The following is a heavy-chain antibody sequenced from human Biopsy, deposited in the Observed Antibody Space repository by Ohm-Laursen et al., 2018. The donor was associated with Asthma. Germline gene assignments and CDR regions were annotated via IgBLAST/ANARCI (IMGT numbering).Heavy chain of an antibody. CDR3: ARLADCSGGACHSYGWFDP. CDR2: VSHTGST. CDR1: GGSIRSHD. V-gene: IGHV4-59*11. D-gene: IGHD2-15*01. Sequence: GTLSLTCTVSGGSIRSHDWTWIRLPPGKGLEYIGDVSHTGSTNYNPSLKSRVTMSLDTSKNQFSLRLTSVTPADTAVYYCARLADCSGGACHSYGWFDPWGQGTRVTVSS. J-gene: IGHJ5*02.